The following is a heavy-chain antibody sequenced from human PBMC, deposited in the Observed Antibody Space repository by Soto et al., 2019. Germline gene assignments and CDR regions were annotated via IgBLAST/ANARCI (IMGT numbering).Heavy chain of an antibody. V-gene: IGHV1-3*01. D-gene: IGHD1-26*01. CDR2: INPATGDT. CDR1: GYAFTTSA. Sequence: QVHLVQSGAEVQKPGASVRISCQASGYAFTTSAIHWVRQAPGQSLEWMGWINPATGDTKYSQNVRGRVTFALDTSATTAYMDLRSLASHDTAVHYCARASGRSKLLPFYFDPWGQGTQVTVSS. J-gene: IGHJ5*02. CDR3: ARASGRSKLLPFYFDP.